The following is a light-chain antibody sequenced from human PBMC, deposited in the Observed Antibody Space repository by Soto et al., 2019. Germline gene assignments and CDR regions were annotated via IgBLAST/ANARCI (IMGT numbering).Light chain of an antibody. J-gene: IGKJ1*01. CDR1: QSVSSY. CDR2: DAS. CDR3: QQRNHWSLT. V-gene: IGKV3-11*01. Sequence: EIVLTQSPATLSLSPGERDTLSCRASQSVSSYLAWYQRKPGQAPRLLIYDASNRATGIPARFSGSGSGTDVTLTISSLEPDDFSVYYCQQRNHWSLTFGQGTKVEIK.